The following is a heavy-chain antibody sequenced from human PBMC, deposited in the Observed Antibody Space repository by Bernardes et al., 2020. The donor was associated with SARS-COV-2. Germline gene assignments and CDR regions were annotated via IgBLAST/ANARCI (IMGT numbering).Heavy chain of an antibody. J-gene: IGHJ4*02. D-gene: IGHD1-1*01. CDR3: ARTANWNDAFFDS. V-gene: IGHV3-66*01. Sequence: GGSLRLSCAASGFIVSRNYVSWVRQAPGKGLEWVSLIYSGGDTYHADSVKGRFIISRDNSKNAVHLQMNNLRADGTAVYYCARTANWNDAFFDSWGQGTLVTVSS. CDR2: IYSGGDT. CDR1: GFIVSRNY.